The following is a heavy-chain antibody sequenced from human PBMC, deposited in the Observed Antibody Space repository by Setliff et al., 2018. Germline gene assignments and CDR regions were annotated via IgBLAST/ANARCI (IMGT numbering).Heavy chain of an antibody. CDR1: GYSFSNFW. CDR2: IYPGDSHT. Sequence: GESLKISCKGSGYSFSNFWIGWVRQMPGKGLEWMGIIYPGDSHTRYSPSFQGQVTMSADKSINTLYLQMNSLRAEDTAVYYCVRPQGAGTTNWLDSWGQGTLVTVSS. J-gene: IGHJ5*01. D-gene: IGHD1-1*01. V-gene: IGHV5-51*01. CDR3: VRPQGAGTTNWLDS.